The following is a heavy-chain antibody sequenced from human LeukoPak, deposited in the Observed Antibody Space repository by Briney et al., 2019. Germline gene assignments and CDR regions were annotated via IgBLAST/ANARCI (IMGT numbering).Heavy chain of an antibody. J-gene: IGHJ4*02. Sequence: SETLSLTRTVSGGSISSSSYYWGWIRQPPGKGLEWIGSIYYSGSTYYNPSLKSRVTISVDTSKNQFSLKLSSVTAADTAVYYCARQNLRYYYGSESHYDYWGQGTLVTVSS. V-gene: IGHV4-39*01. CDR3: ARQNLRYYYGSESHYDY. CDR1: GGSISSSSYY. CDR2: IYYSGST. D-gene: IGHD3-10*01.